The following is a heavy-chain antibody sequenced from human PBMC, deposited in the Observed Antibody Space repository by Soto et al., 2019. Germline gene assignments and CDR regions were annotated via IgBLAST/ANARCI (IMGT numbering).Heavy chain of an antibody. V-gene: IGHV4-31*03. D-gene: IGHD2-2*01. CDR2: IYYSGST. CDR3: ASHPAYQLLPFDP. CDR1: GGSISSGGYY. J-gene: IGHJ5*02. Sequence: KASETLSLTCTVSGGSISSGGYYRSWIRQHPGKGLEWIGYIYYSGSTYYNPSLKSRVTISVDTSKNQFSLKLSSVTAADTAVYYCASHPAYQLLPFDPWGQGTLVTVSS.